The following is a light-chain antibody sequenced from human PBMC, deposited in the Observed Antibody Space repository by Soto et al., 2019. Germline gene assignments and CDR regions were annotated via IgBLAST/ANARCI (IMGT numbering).Light chain of an antibody. Sequence: EIVVTQSPATLSVSPGERVTLSCRASQSVSSSLAWYQQRPGQAPRLLIYDTSTRAAGIAARFSGSGSGTDFTLTISSLQSEDFAVYFCQQYVRWPPGTFGQGTTVHIK. J-gene: IGKJ1*01. CDR1: QSVSSS. CDR2: DTS. V-gene: IGKV3-15*01. CDR3: QQYVRWPPGT.